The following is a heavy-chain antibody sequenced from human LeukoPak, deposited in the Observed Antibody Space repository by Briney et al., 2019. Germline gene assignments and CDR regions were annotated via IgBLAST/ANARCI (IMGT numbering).Heavy chain of an antibody. CDR3: AREGVTMIVVAETGPDY. CDR2: ISAYNGNT. J-gene: IGHJ4*02. CDR1: GYTFTSYG. V-gene: IGHV1-18*01. Sequence: GASVKVSCKASGYTFTSYGISWVRQAPGQGLEWMGWISAYNGNTNYAQKLQGRVTMTTDTSTSKAYMELRSLRSDDTAVYYCAREGVTMIVVAETGPDYWGQGTLVTVSS. D-gene: IGHD3-22*01.